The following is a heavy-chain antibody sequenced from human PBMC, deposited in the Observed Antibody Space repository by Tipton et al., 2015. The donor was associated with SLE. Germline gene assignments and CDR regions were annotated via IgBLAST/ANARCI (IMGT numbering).Heavy chain of an antibody. CDR3: ARVGGYGRSSVYGMDV. CDR2: KIPTFDSA. Sequence: QVQLVQSGAEVKKPGSSVKVSCKASGGIFRSFPFTWVRQAPGQGPEWMGGKIPTFDSANYAQKFLGRVTITADDSTNTAYMELRSLRSDDTAVYYCARVGGYGRSSVYGMDVWGQGTTVTVS. V-gene: IGHV1-69*01. J-gene: IGHJ6*02. CDR1: GGIFRSFP. D-gene: IGHD6-6*01.